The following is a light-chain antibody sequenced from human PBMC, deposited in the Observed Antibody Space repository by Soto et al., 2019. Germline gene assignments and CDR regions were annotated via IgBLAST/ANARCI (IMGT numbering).Light chain of an antibody. Sequence: EFVLTQSPGTLSLSPGERATLXXRASQSVSSSYLAWYQQKPGQAPRVXIYGASNRATGIPDRFSGSGSGTDFTLTITRLEPEDFAVYYCQQYATSPRTFGQGTKVDIK. CDR2: GAS. V-gene: IGKV3-20*01. CDR1: QSVSSSY. CDR3: QQYATSPRT. J-gene: IGKJ1*01.